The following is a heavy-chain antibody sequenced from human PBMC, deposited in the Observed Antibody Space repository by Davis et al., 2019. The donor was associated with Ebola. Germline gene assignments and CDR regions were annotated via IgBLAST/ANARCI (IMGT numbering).Heavy chain of an antibody. CDR3: ARDIHWARGD. Sequence: GESLKISCAASGFTFSDYYMSWIRQAPGKGLEWVSYISDSGTTMYFADSVKGRFTVSSDNAKNSLYLQMNSLRAEDTAMYYCARDIHWARGDWGQGTLVTVSS. CDR1: GFTFSDYY. V-gene: IGHV3-11*04. J-gene: IGHJ4*02. CDR2: ISDSGTTM. D-gene: IGHD7-27*01.